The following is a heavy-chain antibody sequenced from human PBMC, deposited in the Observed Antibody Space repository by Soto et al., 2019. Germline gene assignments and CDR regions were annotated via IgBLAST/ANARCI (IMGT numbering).Heavy chain of an antibody. CDR1: GFTFSRYG. V-gene: IGHV3-33*01. Sequence: GGSLRLSCVASGFTFSRYGMYWVRQAPGRGLEWVAFMWYDGSGKNYADSVKGRFTISRDNSKNTLYLQMNSLRTDDTAVYYCARDMGQLAPDFWGQGTLVTVSS. D-gene: IGHD6-13*01. J-gene: IGHJ4*02. CDR2: MWYDGSGK. CDR3: ARDMGQLAPDF.